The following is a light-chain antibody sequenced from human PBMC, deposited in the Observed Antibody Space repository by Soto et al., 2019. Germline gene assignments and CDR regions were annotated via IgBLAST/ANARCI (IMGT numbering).Light chain of an antibody. Sequence: LAQPASVSGSPGQSITISCTGTSSDVGGYNYVSWYQQHPGKAPKLMIYEVSNRPSGVSNRFSGSKSGNTASLTISGLQAEDEADYYCSSYTSSSTPYVFGTGTKVTV. CDR2: EVS. CDR3: SSYTSSSTPYV. V-gene: IGLV2-14*01. CDR1: SSDVGGYNY. J-gene: IGLJ1*01.